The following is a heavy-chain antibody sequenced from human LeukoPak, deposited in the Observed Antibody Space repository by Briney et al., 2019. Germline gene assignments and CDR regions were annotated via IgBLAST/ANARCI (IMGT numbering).Heavy chain of an antibody. CDR3: ARTYGRHSLDC. CDR2: ISWNSGSI. J-gene: IGHJ4*02. V-gene: IGHV3-9*01. D-gene: IGHD4-17*01. CDR1: GFTFDDYA. Sequence: GRSLRLSCAASGFTFDDYAMHWVRQAPGKGLEWVSGISWNSGSIGYADSVKGRFTISRDNAKNSVYLQMNSLIAEDTAVYYCARTYGRHSLDCRGQGILVTVSS.